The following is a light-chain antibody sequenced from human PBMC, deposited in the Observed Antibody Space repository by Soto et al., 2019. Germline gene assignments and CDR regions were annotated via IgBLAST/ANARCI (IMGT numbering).Light chain of an antibody. Sequence: DIQMTQSPSSLSASVGDRVTLTCRASQSISSYLNWYQQKPGKAPQLLIYAASSLRSGVPSRFSGSGSGTDFTLTINSLQPEDFTTYYCQQSYNTPVTFGQGTRLEIK. V-gene: IGKV1-39*01. J-gene: IGKJ5*01. CDR1: QSISSY. CDR3: QQSYNTPVT. CDR2: AAS.